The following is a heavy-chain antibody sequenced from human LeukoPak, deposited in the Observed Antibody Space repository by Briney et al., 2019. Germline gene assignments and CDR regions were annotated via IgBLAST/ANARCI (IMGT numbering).Heavy chain of an antibody. D-gene: IGHD1-14*01. J-gene: IGHJ6*03. V-gene: IGHV4-38-2*02. CDR2: IYHSGST. CDR3: ARDRKYYYHMDV. Sequence: SETLSLTCTVSGYSISSGYYWGWIRPPPGKGLEWIGSIYHSGSTYYNPSLKSRVTISVDTSKNQFSLRLSSLTAADTALYYCARDRKYYYHMDVWGKGTTVTVSS. CDR1: GYSISSGYY.